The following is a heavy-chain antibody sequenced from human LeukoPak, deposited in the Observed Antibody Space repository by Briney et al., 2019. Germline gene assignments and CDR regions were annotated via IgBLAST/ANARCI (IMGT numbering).Heavy chain of an antibody. Sequence: GGSLRLSCSASGFTFSSSAMHWVRQAPGKGLEYVSAIASNGGSTYYADSVKGRFTISRDNSKNTLYLQMSSLRAEDTAVYYCVKPSGYSGYGYFFDYWGQGTLVTVSS. CDR1: GFTFSSSA. D-gene: IGHD5-12*01. V-gene: IGHV3-64D*06. CDR3: VKPSGYSGYGYFFDY. CDR2: IASNGGST. J-gene: IGHJ4*02.